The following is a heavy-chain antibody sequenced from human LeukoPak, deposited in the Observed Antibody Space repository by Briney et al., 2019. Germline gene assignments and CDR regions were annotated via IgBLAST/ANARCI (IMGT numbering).Heavy chain of an antibody. CDR1: GFTFSSYA. V-gene: IGHV3-30*04. J-gene: IGHJ4*02. D-gene: IGHD3-22*01. CDR3: ARDSNPTHSIYDSSGYLSFYY. Sequence: GGSLRLSCAASGFTFSSYAMHWVRQAPGKGLEWVAVISYDGSNKYYADSVKGRFTISRDNSKNTLYLQMNSLRAEDTAVYYCARDSNPTHSIYDSSGYLSFYYWGQGTLVTVSS. CDR2: ISYDGSNK.